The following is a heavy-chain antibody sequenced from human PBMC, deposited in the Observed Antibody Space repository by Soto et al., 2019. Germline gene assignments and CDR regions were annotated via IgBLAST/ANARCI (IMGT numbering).Heavy chain of an antibody. D-gene: IGHD6-13*01. CDR3: AKVVVDDPSSSWYGPSIFDY. J-gene: IGHJ4*02. CDR2: ISGSGGYT. CDR1: GFTFSTYA. V-gene: IGHV3-23*01. Sequence: PGGSLRLSCAASGFTFSTYAMSWVRQAPGKGLEWVSAISGSGGYTYYADSVKGRFTFSRDNSKNTLYLQMNSLRAEDTAVYYCAKVVVDDPSSSWYGPSIFDYWGQGTLVTVS.